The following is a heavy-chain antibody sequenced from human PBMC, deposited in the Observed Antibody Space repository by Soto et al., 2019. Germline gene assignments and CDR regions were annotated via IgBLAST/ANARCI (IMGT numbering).Heavy chain of an antibody. Sequence: ASVKVSCKASGYTFTSYAMNWVRQAPGQGLEWMGWINTNTGNPTYAQGFTGRFVFSLDTSVSTAYLQICSLKAEDTAVYYCARDPHSVTQPLPCFDYWGQGALVTVSS. J-gene: IGHJ4*02. CDR3: ARDPHSVTQPLPCFDY. D-gene: IGHD1-26*01. CDR1: GYTFTSYA. V-gene: IGHV7-4-1*01. CDR2: INTNTGNP.